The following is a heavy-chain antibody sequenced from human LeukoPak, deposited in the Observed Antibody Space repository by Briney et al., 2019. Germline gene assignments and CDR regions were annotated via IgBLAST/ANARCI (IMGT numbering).Heavy chain of an antibody. Sequence: GGSLRLSCAGSGFTPSKCGMSWVRQAPGKGLEWVSGISGSGGSTYYADSVKGRFTISRDNSKSTLYLQMNSLRAEDTAVYYCARARVTTVTTFTLDYWGQGTLVTVSS. J-gene: IGHJ4*02. D-gene: IGHD4-17*01. CDR3: ARARVTTVTTFTLDY. V-gene: IGHV3-23*01. CDR1: GFTPSKCG. CDR2: ISGSGGST.